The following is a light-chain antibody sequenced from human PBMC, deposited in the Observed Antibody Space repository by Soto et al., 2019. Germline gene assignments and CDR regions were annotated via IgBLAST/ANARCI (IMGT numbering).Light chain of an antibody. J-gene: IGLJ3*02. Sequence: QSVLTQPASVSGSPGQSITISCTGTSTDVGGFPFVSWYQQHPGRAPKLIIFDVRDRPSGVSHRFSGSKSGNTASLTISGLQAEDEADYYCAAWDNSLSGRVFGGGTKLTVL. V-gene: IGLV2-14*01. CDR3: AAWDNSLSGRV. CDR2: DVR. CDR1: STDVGGFPF.